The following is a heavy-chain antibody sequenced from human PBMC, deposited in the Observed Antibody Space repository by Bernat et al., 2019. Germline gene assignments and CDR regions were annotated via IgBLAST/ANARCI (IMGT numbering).Heavy chain of an antibody. CDR2: INPSGGST. D-gene: IGHD6-19*01. CDR1: GYTFTSYY. V-gene: IGHV1-46*03. CDR3: ARDGAVAGLGYYYYYGLDV. J-gene: IGHJ6*02. Sequence: QVQLVQSGAEVKKPGASVKVSCKASGYTFTSYYMHWVRQAPGQGLEWMGIINPSGGSTSYAQKFQGRVTMTRDTSTSTVYMELSSLRSEDTAVYYCARDGAVAGLGYYYYYGLDVWGQGTTVTVSS.